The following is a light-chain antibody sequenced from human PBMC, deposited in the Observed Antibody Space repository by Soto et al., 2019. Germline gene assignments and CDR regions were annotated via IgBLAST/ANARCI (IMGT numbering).Light chain of an antibody. CDR2: WAS. CDR1: QSVLYTSNNKNC. Sequence: DIVMTQSPDSLALSLGERATINCKSSQSVLYTSNNKNCLAWYQRKPGQPPKLLIYWASTRESGVPDRFSGSGSGTDFTLTISTLQAEDVAVYYCQQYYTTPLTFGGGTKVEIK. V-gene: IGKV4-1*01. CDR3: QQYYTTPLT. J-gene: IGKJ4*01.